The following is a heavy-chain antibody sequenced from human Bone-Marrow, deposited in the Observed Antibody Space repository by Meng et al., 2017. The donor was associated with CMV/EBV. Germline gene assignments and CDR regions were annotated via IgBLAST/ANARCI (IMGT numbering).Heavy chain of an antibody. Sequence: VPLRRWGPGFFEPSETLSLTCAVYGGSFSGYYWSWIRQPPGKGLEWIGEINHSGSTNYNPSLKSRVTISVDTSKNQFSLKLSSVTAADTAVYYCARGRTAAGATTTTFDYWGQGTLVTVSS. CDR2: INHSGST. D-gene: IGHD6-13*01. CDR1: GGSFSGYY. CDR3: ARGRTAAGATTTTFDY. V-gene: IGHV4-34*01. J-gene: IGHJ4*02.